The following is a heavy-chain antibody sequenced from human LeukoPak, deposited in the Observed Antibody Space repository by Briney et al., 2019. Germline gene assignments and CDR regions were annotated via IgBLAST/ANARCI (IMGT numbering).Heavy chain of an antibody. J-gene: IGHJ3*01. Sequence: PSETLSLTCTVSGGSISSYYWSWIRQPPGKGLEWIGEMYPSGSTNYNPSLKSRVTISVDTSKNQFSLKLRSVTAADTAVYYCARISSSNWYNERGAFDVWGQGTMVTVSS. CDR3: ARISSSNWYNERGAFDV. CDR2: MYPSGST. CDR1: GGSISSYY. V-gene: IGHV4-59*01. D-gene: IGHD6-13*01.